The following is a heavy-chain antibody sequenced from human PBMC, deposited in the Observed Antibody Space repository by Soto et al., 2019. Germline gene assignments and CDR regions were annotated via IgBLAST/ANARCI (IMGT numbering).Heavy chain of an antibody. CDR3: ARGLTSGDY. V-gene: IGHV1-46*01. J-gene: IGHJ4*02. CDR1: GYTFTSFY. Sequence: QVQLVQSGAEVKNPGASVKVSCKASGYTFTSFYIHRVRQAPGQGLEWMSIINPNGGSTNYAQNLQGRVTLTRDTSTNTVYMELSSLRSEDTAVYYCARGLTSGDYWGQGTLVTVSS. CDR2: INPNGGST.